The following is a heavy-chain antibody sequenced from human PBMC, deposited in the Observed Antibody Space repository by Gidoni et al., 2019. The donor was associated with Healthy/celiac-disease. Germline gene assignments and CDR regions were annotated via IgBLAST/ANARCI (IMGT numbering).Heavy chain of an antibody. Sequence: QVQLVQSGAEVKKPGSAVKVSCKASGGTFSSYAISWVRQAPGQGLEWMGGISPIFGTANYAQKFQGRVTITADKSTSTAYMELSSLRSEDTAVYYCARDPSSTYYDSSGYHNWGQGTLVTVSS. J-gene: IGHJ4*02. V-gene: IGHV1-69*06. CDR2: ISPIFGTA. CDR3: ARDPSSTYYDSSGYHN. CDR1: GGTFSSYA. D-gene: IGHD3-22*01.